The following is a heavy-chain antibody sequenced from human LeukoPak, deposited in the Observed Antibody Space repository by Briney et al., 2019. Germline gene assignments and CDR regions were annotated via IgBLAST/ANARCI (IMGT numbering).Heavy chain of an antibody. D-gene: IGHD2-2*02. CDR1: GGSISSYY. V-gene: IGHV4-59*12. CDR2: IYYSGST. Sequence: SETLSLTCTVSGGSISSYYWSWIRQPPGKGLEWIGYIYYSGSTNYNPSLKSRVTISVDTSKNQFSLRLSSMTAADTAVYYCTNYCSSSSCHTRRAFDIWGQGTMVTVSS. J-gene: IGHJ3*02. CDR3: TNYCSSSSCHTRRAFDI.